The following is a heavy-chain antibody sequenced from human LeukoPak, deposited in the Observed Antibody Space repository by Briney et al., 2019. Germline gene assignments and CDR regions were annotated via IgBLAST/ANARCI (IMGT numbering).Heavy chain of an antibody. CDR3: ARGRGSGWFHIDY. J-gene: IGHJ4*02. CDR2: IRYDGSNE. Sequence: GVSLRLSCAASGFTLSNYGMHWVRQAPGKGLEWLAFIRYDGSNEYYADSVKGRFTISRDYFKNTLYLQMNSLRIEDTAVYFCARGRGSGWFHIDYWGQGTLVTVSS. CDR1: GFTLSNYG. V-gene: IGHV3-30*02. D-gene: IGHD6-19*01.